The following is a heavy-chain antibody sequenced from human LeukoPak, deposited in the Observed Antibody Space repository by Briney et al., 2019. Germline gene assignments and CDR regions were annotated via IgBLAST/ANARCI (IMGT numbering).Heavy chain of an antibody. CDR2: IYYSGST. Sequence: SSETLSLTCAVSGDSIGSSSYYWGWIRQPPGKGLEWIGSIYYSGSTYYNPSLKSRVTISVDTSRDQFSLKLSSVTAADTAIYCCARGRNNYGANSEIGYWGQGTLVTVSS. V-gene: IGHV4-39*07. J-gene: IGHJ4*02. CDR1: GDSIGSSSYY. D-gene: IGHD4-23*01. CDR3: ARGRNNYGANSEIGY.